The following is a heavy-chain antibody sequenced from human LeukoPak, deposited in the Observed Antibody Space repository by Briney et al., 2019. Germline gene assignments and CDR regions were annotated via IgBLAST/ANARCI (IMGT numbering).Heavy chain of an antibody. Sequence: SETLSLTCAVSGYSISSGYYWGWIRQPPGKGLEWIGSIYHSGSTYYNPSLKSRVTISVDTSKNQFSPKLSSVTAADTAVYYCARLQYSSSPYYFDYWGQGTLVTVSS. CDR2: IYHSGST. CDR1: GYSISSGYY. CDR3: ARLQYSSSPYYFDY. J-gene: IGHJ4*02. D-gene: IGHD6-6*01. V-gene: IGHV4-38-2*01.